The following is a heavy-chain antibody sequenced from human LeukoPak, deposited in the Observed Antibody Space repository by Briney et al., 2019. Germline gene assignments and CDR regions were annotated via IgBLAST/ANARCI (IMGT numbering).Heavy chain of an antibody. CDR1: GFTFSSYG. V-gene: IGHV3-30*03. D-gene: IGHD1-26*01. CDR3: ARGVSGNYFDY. J-gene: IGHJ4*02. CDR2: ISYDGSNK. Sequence: PGRSLRLSCAASGFTFSSYGMHWVRQAPGKGLEWVAIISYDGSNKYYAESVKGRFTISRDNSENTLYLQMNSLRAEDTAVYSCARGVSGNYFDYWGQGTLVTVSS.